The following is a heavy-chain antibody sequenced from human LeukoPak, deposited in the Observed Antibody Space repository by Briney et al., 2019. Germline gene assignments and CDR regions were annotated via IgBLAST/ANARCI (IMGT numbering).Heavy chain of an antibody. V-gene: IGHV3-15*01. J-gene: IGHJ3*02. Sequence: GGSLRLSCAASGFTFSNAWMSWVRQAPGKGLEWVGRIKSKTDGGTTDYAAPVKGRFTISRDDSKNTLYLQMNSLKTEDTAVYYCTTEEFMTYYDFWSGSNDAFDIWGQGTMVTVSS. CDR2: IKSKTDGGTT. CDR3: TTEEFMTYYDFWSGSNDAFDI. D-gene: IGHD3-3*01. CDR1: GFTFSNAW.